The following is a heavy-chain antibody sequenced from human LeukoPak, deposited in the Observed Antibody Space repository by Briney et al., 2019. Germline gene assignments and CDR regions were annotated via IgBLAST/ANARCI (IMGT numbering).Heavy chain of an antibody. CDR1: GFTFSSYA. D-gene: IGHD1-26*01. J-gene: IGHJ4*02. CDR3: AREVVSGSYYFDY. Sequence: PGGSLRLSCAASGFTFSSYAMHWVRQAPGKGLEWVAIISDDGSNKSYADSVKGRFTISRDNSRNTLYLQMNSLRAEDTAIYYCAREVVSGSYYFDYWGQGTLIPVSS. V-gene: IGHV3-30*04. CDR2: ISDDGSNK.